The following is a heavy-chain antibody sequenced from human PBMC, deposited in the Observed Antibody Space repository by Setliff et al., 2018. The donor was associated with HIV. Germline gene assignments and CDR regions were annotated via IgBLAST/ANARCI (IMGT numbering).Heavy chain of an antibody. D-gene: IGHD3-22*01. J-gene: IGHJ5*02. CDR2: ISHRGNT. CDR1: GGSISSGDYY. CDR3: ANRLYYYDSSGSLREEGFDP. V-gene: IGHV4-39*01. Sequence: PSETLSLTCTVSGGSISSGDYYWGWIRQPPGKGLEWIASISHRGNTYYNPSLNSRVTISLDTSKNQFSLKLTSVTAADTAVYYCANRLYYYDSSGSLREEGFDPWGQGTLVTSPQ.